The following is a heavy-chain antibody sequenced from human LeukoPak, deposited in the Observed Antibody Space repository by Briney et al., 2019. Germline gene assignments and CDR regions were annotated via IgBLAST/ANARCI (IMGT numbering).Heavy chain of an antibody. Sequence: GGSLRLSCAASGFTFDDYAMHWVRQAPGKGLEWVSLISWDGGSTYYADSVKDRFTISRDNGKNSLYLQMNSLRAEDTALYYCAKDGIAMASYYYYYYYMDVWGKGTTVTVSS. CDR3: AKDGIAMASYYYYYYYMDV. CDR1: GFTFDDYA. CDR2: ISWDGGST. J-gene: IGHJ6*03. D-gene: IGHD5-18*01. V-gene: IGHV3-43D*03.